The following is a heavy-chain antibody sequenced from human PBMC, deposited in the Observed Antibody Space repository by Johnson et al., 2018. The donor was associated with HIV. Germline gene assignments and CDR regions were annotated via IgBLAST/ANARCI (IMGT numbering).Heavy chain of an antibody. J-gene: IGHJ3*02. D-gene: IGHD6-6*01. CDR1: GFTVSNNY. CDR3: AKEGLRSSLRSGDAFDI. Sequence: VQLVESGGDLVQPGGSLRLSCAASGFTVSNNYVSWVRQAPGKGLEWVSAISGSGGSTYYADSVKGRFTISRDNSKNTLYLQMNSLRAEDTAVYYCAKEGLRSSLRSGDAFDIWGHGTLVTVSS. V-gene: IGHV3-23*04. CDR2: ISGSGGST.